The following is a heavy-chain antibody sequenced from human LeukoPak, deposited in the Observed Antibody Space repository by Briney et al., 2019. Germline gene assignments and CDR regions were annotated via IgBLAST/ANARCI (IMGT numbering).Heavy chain of an antibody. CDR2: ISGSGGST. CDR1: GFTFSSYA. Sequence: PGGSLRLLCAASGFTFSSYAMSWVRHAPGKGLEWVLAISGSGGSTYYADSVKGRFTISRDNSKNTLYLQMNSLRAEDTAVYYCAKGNYYDSSGYYYEDAFDIWGQGTMVTVSS. J-gene: IGHJ3*02. D-gene: IGHD3-22*01. CDR3: AKGNYYDSSGYYYEDAFDI. V-gene: IGHV3-23*01.